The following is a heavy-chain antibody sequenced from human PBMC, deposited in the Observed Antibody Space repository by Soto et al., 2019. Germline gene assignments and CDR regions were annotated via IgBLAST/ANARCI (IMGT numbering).Heavy chain of an antibody. CDR1: GDSVSSGY. D-gene: IGHD3-22*01. J-gene: IGHJ5*02. V-gene: IGHV4-59*02. CDR3: ARSYYDSLGFTVGP. Sequence: PSETLSLTCNVSGDSVSSGYWSWIRQPPGKGLEWIGFMYFGGSFNYNPSLAGRVTISVETSKNQFSMKMTSVTAADTAVYYCARSYYDSLGFTVGPWGQGTQVTV. CDR2: MYFGGSF.